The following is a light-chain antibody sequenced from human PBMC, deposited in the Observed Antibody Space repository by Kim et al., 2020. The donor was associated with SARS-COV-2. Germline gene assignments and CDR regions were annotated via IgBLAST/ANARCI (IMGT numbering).Light chain of an antibody. V-gene: IGKV1-5*03. CDR1: QSIRNW. CDR3: QQYSSYWT. J-gene: IGKJ1*01. Sequence: DIQMTQSPSILSASIGDSVTITCRASQSIRNWLAWYQQKPGSAPKLLISRASSLEDGVPSRFSGSGSGTEFTFTISSLQPDDFASYYCQQYSSYWTFGQGTKVEIK. CDR2: RAS.